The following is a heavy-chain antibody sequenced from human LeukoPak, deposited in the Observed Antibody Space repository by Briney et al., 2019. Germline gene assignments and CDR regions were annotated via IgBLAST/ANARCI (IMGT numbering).Heavy chain of an antibody. Sequence: SETLSLTCAVYGGSFSGYYWSWIRQPPGKGLEWIGEINHSGSTNYNPSLKSRVTISVDTSKNQFSLKLSSVTAADTAVYYCARTTYDSSGYLIDYWGQGTLVSVSS. D-gene: IGHD3-22*01. CDR1: GGSFSGYY. CDR3: ARTTYDSSGYLIDY. CDR2: INHSGST. V-gene: IGHV4-34*01. J-gene: IGHJ4*02.